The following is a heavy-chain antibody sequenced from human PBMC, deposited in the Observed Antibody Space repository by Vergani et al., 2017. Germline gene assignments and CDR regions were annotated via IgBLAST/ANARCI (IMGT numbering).Heavy chain of an antibody. Sequence: EVQLLESGGSLKQPGGSVRLSCAASGFTFSTYAMHWVRQAPGKGLEWVSSISSSSSYIYYADSVKGRFTISRDNAKNSLYLQMNSLRAEDTAVYYCARDPRTYSSSWNDYWGQGTLVTVSS. CDR1: GFTFSTYA. CDR2: ISSSSSYI. D-gene: IGHD6-13*01. J-gene: IGHJ4*02. CDR3: ARDPRTYSSSWNDY. V-gene: IGHV3-21*01.